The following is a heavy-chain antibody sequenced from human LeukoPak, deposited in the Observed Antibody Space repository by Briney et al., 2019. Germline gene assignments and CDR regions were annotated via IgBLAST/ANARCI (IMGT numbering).Heavy chain of an antibody. CDR1: GFTFSSYA. CDR3: AGARVRWDPSFDY. J-gene: IGHJ4*02. D-gene: IGHD4-17*01. V-gene: IGHV3-30-3*01. CDR2: ISYDGSNK. Sequence: GGSLRLSCAASGFTFSSYAMHWVRQAPGKGLEWVAVISYDGSNKYYADSVKGRFTISRDNSKNTLYLQMNSLRAEDTAVYYCAGARVRWDPSFDYWGQGTLVTVSS.